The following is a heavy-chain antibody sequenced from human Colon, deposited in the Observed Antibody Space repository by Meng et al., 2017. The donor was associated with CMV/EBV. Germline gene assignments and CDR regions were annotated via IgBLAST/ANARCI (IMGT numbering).Heavy chain of an antibody. CDR2: ISATSADI. CDR3: TRDYYTSR. D-gene: IGHD1-26*01. CDR1: GFMLSSYM. Sequence: GESLKISCEASGFMLSSYMMSWVRQAPGKGLEWVSSISATSADIYYADSVRGRFTITRDNAKNSLYLEMNSLTAEDTAVYYCTRDYYTSRWGQGTLVTVSS. J-gene: IGHJ4*02. V-gene: IGHV3-21*01.